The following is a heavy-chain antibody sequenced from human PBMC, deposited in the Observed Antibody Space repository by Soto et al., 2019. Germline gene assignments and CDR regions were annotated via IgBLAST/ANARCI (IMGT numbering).Heavy chain of an antibody. V-gene: IGHV1-18*04. CDR3: ARDVPGSGVPFWDY. Sequence: QIQLVQSGAEMKKPGASVKVSCKPSGYTFTHYGVSWLRQAPGQGLEWMGWISAYNGNTDYAHKFQGRVALTTDTATSTAYMELRGLSPDDTAGYYCARDVPGSGVPFWDYWGQGTLVTVSS. D-gene: IGHD2-15*01. J-gene: IGHJ4*02. CDR2: ISAYNGNT. CDR1: GYTFTHYG.